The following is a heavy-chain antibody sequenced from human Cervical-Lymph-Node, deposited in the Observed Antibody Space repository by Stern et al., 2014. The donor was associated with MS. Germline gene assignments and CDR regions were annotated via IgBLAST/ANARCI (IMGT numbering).Heavy chain of an antibody. CDR1: GFTFSSYG. V-gene: IGHV3-33*01. CDR3: ARGGGSWGYFDY. CDR2: IWYDGSNK. D-gene: IGHD1-26*01. Sequence: VKLEESGGGVVQPGRSLRLSCAASGFTFSSYGMHWVRQAPGKGLEWVAVIWYDGSNKYYADSVKGRFTISRDNSKNTLYLQMNSLRAEDTAVYYCARGGGSWGYFDYWGQGTLVTVSS. J-gene: IGHJ4*02.